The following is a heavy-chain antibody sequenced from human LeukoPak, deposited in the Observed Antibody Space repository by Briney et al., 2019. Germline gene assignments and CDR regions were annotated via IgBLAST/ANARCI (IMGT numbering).Heavy chain of an antibody. CDR1: GGSLSSGDYY. CDR3: ARGGYSGYDSEPYYFDY. CDR2: IYYSGST. D-gene: IGHD5-12*01. V-gene: IGHV4-30-4*01. Sequence: PSQTLSLTCTVSGGSLSSGDYYWRWLSQPPGTGLEWIGYIYYSGSTYYSPSLKSRVTISVDTSKNQFSLKLSSVTAADTAVYYCARGGYSGYDSEPYYFDYWGQGTLVTVSS. J-gene: IGHJ4*02.